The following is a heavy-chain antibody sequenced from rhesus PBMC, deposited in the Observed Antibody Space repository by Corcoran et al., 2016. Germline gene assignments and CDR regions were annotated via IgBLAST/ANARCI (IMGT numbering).Heavy chain of an antibody. Sequence: QVQLVQSGAEVKKPGASVKVSCKASGFTFGSYAIRWVRQAPGQGLGWVGVFIHFVSKTYSAQKFRGRVMITADTSTSTAYMELSSLRSGDTAVYYCARVYYNFWSGLEFWGQGALVTVSS. J-gene: IGHJ1*01. CDR2: FIHFVSKT. CDR3: ARVYYNFWSGLEF. D-gene: IGHD3-3*01. CDR1: GFTFGSYA. V-gene: IGHV1-198*02.